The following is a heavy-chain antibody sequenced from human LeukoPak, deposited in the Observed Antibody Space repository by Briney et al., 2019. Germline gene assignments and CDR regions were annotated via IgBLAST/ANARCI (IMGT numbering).Heavy chain of an antibody. CDR3: AKRRGLELLYYYYMDV. CDR1: GFTFSNYW. D-gene: IGHD1-7*01. CDR2: IKGDGSIT. Sequence: GGSLRLSCAASGFTFSNYWMHWVRQDPGKGLVCISRIKGDGSITNYADSVKGRFTISRDNAKNTVYLQMNSLRAEDAAVYYCAKRRGLELLYYYYMDVWGKGTTVTVSS. V-gene: IGHV3-74*01. J-gene: IGHJ6*03.